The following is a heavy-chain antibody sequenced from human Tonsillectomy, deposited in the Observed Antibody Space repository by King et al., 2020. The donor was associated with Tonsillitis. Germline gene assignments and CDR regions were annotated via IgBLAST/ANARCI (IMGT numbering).Heavy chain of an antibody. CDR2: MSSNGLNT. Sequence: HVQLVESGGGVVQPGRSLRLSCAASGLILRAYFIHWVRQAPGKGLEWVAVMSSNGLNTNYADSVKGRFIISRDNSRNTLFLQMNSLRPDDTAIYYCAGGLLIVTGRQSYGGLVVLGRGTTLTVCS. CDR1: GLILRAYF. D-gene: IGHD1-26*01. V-gene: IGHV3-30-3*01. CDR3: AGGLLIVTGRQSYGGLVV. J-gene: IGHJ6*02.